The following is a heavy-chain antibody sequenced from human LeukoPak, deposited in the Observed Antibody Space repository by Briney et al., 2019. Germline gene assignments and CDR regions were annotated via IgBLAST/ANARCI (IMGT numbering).Heavy chain of an antibody. CDR3: AREGYYDSSGYCGFDI. CDR1: GFTFSSYW. D-gene: IGHD3-22*01. Sequence: GALRLSCAASGFTFSSYWMSWVRQAPGKGLEWVANIKQDGSEKYYVDSVEGRFTISRDNAKNSLYLQMNSLRAEDTAVYYCAREGYYDSSGYCGFDIWGQGTMVTVSS. CDR2: IKQDGSEK. V-gene: IGHV3-7*01. J-gene: IGHJ3*02.